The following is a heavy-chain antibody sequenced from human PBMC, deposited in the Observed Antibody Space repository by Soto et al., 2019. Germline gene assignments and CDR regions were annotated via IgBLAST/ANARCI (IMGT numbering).Heavy chain of an antibody. CDR1: GFTFSSYS. CDR3: ARDIDG. V-gene: IGHV3-48*01. D-gene: IGHD2-15*01. CDR2: ISSSRSTK. Sequence: EVQVVESGGGLVQPGGSLRLSCAASGFTFSSYSMNWVRQAPGKGLEWVSDISSSRSTKFYADSVKGRFTISRDNARNSLYLQMNSLRAEYTAVYYCARDIDGGGQGTLVTVSS. J-gene: IGHJ4*02.